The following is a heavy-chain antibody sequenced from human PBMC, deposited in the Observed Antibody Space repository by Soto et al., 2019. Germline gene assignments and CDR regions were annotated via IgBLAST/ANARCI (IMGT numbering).Heavy chain of an antibody. CDR1: GYTXTSYD. V-gene: IGHV1-8*01. J-gene: IGHJ4*02. Sequence: QVXLXQXGXXVXXPXXSVEVXCKASGYTXTSYDINXVRXXXGQGLEWMGWMNPNSGNTGYAQKFQGRVTMTRNTSISTAYMELSSLRSEDTAVYYCARERGASSPFDYWGQGTLVTVSS. D-gene: IGHD6-19*01. CDR2: MNPNSGNT. CDR3: ARERGASSPFDY.